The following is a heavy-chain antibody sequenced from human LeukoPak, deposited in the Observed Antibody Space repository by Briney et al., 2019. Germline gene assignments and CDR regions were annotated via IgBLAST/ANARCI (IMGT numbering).Heavy chain of an antibody. CDR2: ISYSGST. CDR1: GGSISSYY. J-gene: IGHJ3*02. D-gene: IGHD3-9*01. CDR3: ARKGYDILTGYIDAFDI. Sequence: SETPSLTCTVSGGSISSYYWSWIRQPPGKGLEWIGYISYSGSTNYNPSLKSRVTISIDTSKNQFSLKLRSVTAADTAIYYCARKGYDILTGYIDAFDIWGQGTMVTVSS. V-gene: IGHV4-59*08.